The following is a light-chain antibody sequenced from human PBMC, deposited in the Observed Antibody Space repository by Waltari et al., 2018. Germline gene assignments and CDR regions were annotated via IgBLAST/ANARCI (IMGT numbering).Light chain of an antibody. CDR1: INNVGNQG. Sequence: QAGLTQPPSVSKGLRQTATLTCTGNINNVGNQGAAWLQQHQGSPPKVLSYRTNNRPHQGLPPNVLSYQNNNRPARIPESFSASRSGTTASLTITGRQPEDEADYNCSAWDSNLSAYVFGTGTKVTVL. CDR3: SAWDSNLSAYV. J-gene: IGLJ1*01. CDR2: RTN. V-gene: IGLV10-54*04.